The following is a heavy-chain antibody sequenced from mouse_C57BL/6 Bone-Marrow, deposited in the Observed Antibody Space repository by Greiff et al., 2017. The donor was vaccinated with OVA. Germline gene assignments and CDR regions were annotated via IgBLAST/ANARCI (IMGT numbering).Heavy chain of an antibody. CDR3: ANYYGSSYSPFDY. V-gene: IGHV1-26*01. D-gene: IGHD1-1*01. Sequence: EVQLQQSGPELVKPGASVKISCKASGYTFTDYYMNWVKQSHGKSLEWIGDINPNNGGTSYNQKFKGKATLTVDKSSSTAYMELRSLTSEDSAVYYCANYYGSSYSPFDYWGQGTTLTVSS. J-gene: IGHJ2*01. CDR1: GYTFTDYY. CDR2: INPNNGGT.